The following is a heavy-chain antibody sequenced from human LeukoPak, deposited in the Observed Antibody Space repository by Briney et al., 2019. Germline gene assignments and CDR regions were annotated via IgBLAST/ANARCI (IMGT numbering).Heavy chain of an antibody. CDR1: RFTFSDYA. Sequence: GGSLRLSCAASRFTFSDYAMSWVRQAPGKGLEWVSGINGGGGRTNYADSVRGRFTISRDNSKKTLYLQMNSLRADDTAVYYCAKEVTGTTEGLFNYWGQGTLVTVSS. CDR2: INGGGGRT. CDR3: AKEVTGTTEGLFNY. D-gene: IGHD6-19*01. J-gene: IGHJ4*02. V-gene: IGHV3-23*01.